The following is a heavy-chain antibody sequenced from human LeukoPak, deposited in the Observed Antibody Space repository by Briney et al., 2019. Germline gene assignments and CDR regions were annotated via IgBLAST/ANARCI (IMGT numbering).Heavy chain of an antibody. CDR2: ISSSGNTI. J-gene: IGHJ3*02. CDR3: AREPSIAARYDAFDI. D-gene: IGHD6-6*01. V-gene: IGHV3-48*03. Sequence: WGSLRCSSAASEFTFTSYELNWVRHAPGKGLEWVSYISSSGNTISYADSVKGRFTISRDNAKNSLYLQVISLRAKDTAVYYCAREPSIAARYDAFDIWGQGTMVTVSS. CDR1: EFTFTSYE.